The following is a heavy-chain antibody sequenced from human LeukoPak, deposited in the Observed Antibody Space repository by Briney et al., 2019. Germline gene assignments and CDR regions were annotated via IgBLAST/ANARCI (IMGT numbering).Heavy chain of an antibody. J-gene: IGHJ3*01. CDR1: GGSISSYY. D-gene: IGHD6-19*01. V-gene: IGHV4-59*08. CDR2: IYYSGST. Sequence: SETLSLTCTVSGGSISSYYWSWIRQPPGKGLEWIGYIYYSGSTNYNPSLKSRVTISVDTSKNQFSLKVSSVTAADTAVYYCARGLKQWLVVTWGQGTMVTVSS. CDR3: ARGLKQWLVVT.